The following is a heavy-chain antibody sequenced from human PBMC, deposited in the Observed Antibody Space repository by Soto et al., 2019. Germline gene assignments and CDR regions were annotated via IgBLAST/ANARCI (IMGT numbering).Heavy chain of an antibody. CDR1: GFTFSSYA. V-gene: IGHV3-23*01. Sequence: GGSLRLSCAASGFTFSSYAMSWVRQAPWKGLEWVSAISGSGGSTYYADSVKGRFTISRDNSKNTLYLQMNSLRAEDTAVYYCAKEPDFWSGYFPNYFDYWGQGTLVTVSS. CDR3: AKEPDFWSGYFPNYFDY. CDR2: ISGSGGST. D-gene: IGHD3-3*01. J-gene: IGHJ4*02.